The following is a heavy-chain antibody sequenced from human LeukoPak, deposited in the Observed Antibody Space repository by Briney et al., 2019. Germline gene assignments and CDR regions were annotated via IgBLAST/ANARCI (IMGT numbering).Heavy chain of an antibody. CDR3: ARDSGHYYDSSGYYDY. Sequence: GASVKVSCKASGYTFTGYYMHWVRQAPGQGLEWMGWINPNSGGTNYAQKFQGRVTMTRDTSISTAYMELSRLRSDDTAVYYCARDSGHYYDSSGYYDYWGQGTLVTVSS. V-gene: IGHV1-2*02. CDR1: GYTFTGYY. J-gene: IGHJ4*02. CDR2: INPNSGGT. D-gene: IGHD3-22*01.